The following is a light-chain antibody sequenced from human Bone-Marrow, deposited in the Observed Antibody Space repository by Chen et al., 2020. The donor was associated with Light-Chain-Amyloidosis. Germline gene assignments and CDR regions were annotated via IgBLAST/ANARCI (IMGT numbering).Light chain of an antibody. V-gene: IGLV6-57*01. J-gene: IGLJ3*02. Sequence: NFLLTQLHSVSESPGKTVIISCTRSSGSIATNYVQWSHQRPGSSPTTVIYEDDQRPSGVPDRFSGSIDRSSNAASLTISGLKTEDEADYSWQSYQGSSQGVFGGGTKLTVL. CDR1: SGSIATNY. CDR3: QSYQGSSQGV. CDR2: EDD.